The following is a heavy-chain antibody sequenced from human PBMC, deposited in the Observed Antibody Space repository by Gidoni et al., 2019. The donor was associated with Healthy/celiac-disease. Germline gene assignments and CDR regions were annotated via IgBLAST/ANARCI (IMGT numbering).Heavy chain of an antibody. Sequence: PGQGLEWMGIINPSGGSTSYAQKFQGRVTMTRDTSTSTVYMELSSLRSEDTAVYYCARANDILTGYSYDYWGQGTLVTVSS. CDR3: ARANDILTGYSYDY. D-gene: IGHD3-9*01. CDR2: INPSGGST. J-gene: IGHJ4*02. V-gene: IGHV1-46*01.